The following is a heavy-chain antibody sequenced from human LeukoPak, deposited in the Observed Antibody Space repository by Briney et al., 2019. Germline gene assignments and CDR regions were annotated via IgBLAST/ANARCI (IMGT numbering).Heavy chain of an antibody. Sequence: GGSLRLSCTVSGFTVSSNSMSWVRQAPGKGLEWVSNISGSGTSTYYADSVKGRFTISRDNSKNTLYLQMNSLRAEDTAVYYCAKSPIVGATFYFDYWGQGTLVTVSS. D-gene: IGHD1-26*01. V-gene: IGHV3-23*01. CDR1: GFTVSSNS. CDR2: ISGSGTST. CDR3: AKSPIVGATFYFDY. J-gene: IGHJ4*02.